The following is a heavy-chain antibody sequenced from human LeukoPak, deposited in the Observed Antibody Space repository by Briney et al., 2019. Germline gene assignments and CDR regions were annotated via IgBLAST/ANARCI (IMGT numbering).Heavy chain of an antibody. CDR2: ISTSGGGT. Sequence: NPGGPLRLSCAASGFTFSSYAMSWVRQAPGKGLEWVSSISTSGGGTYYADSVKGRFTISRDDSKNTLYLQMNSLRAEGTAVYYCASEYCSRTNCYLDFWGQGTLVTVSS. D-gene: IGHD2-2*01. CDR1: GFTFSSYA. J-gene: IGHJ4*02. CDR3: ASEYCSRTNCYLDF. V-gene: IGHV3-23*01.